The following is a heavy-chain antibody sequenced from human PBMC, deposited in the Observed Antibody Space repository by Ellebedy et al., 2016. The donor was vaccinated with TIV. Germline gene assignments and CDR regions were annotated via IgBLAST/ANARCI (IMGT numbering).Heavy chain of an antibody. CDR3: ARVRGAWVFDY. J-gene: IGHJ4*02. V-gene: IGHV1-2*02. CDR2: INPNSGGT. D-gene: IGHD1-26*01. CDR1: GYTFTGYY. Sequence: ASVKVSCKASGYTFTGYYIHWVRQAPGQGLEWMGWINPNSGGTNYAQKFQGRVTMTRDTSVSTASMELSRLTSDDTAVYYCARVRGAWVFDYWGQGTLVTVSS.